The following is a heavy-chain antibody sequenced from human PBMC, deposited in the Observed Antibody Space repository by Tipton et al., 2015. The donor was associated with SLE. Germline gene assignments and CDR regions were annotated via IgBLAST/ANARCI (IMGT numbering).Heavy chain of an antibody. Sequence: TLSLTCTVSGGSISSGDYYWSWIRQPPGKGLEWIGYIYYSGSTNYNPSLKSRVTISVDTSKNQFSLKLSSVTAADTAVYYCARDGRITAAIDYWGQGTLVTVSS. D-gene: IGHD6-13*01. CDR3: ARDGRITAAIDY. CDR2: IYYSGST. CDR1: GGSISSGDYY. V-gene: IGHV4-30-4*01. J-gene: IGHJ4*02.